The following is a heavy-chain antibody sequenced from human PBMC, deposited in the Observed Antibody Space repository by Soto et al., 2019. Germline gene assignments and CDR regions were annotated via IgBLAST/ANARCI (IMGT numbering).Heavy chain of an antibody. CDR2: INWNSGGI. J-gene: IGHJ4*02. CDR1: GFTFDDYA. V-gene: IGHV3-9*01. CDR3: AKEIPTRGYNYGYVGGLDY. Sequence: EVQLVESGGGLVQPGRSLRLSCAASGFTFDDYAMHWVRQAPGKGLEWVSTINWNSGGIAYADSVKGRFTISRDNAKNXLXXQMSSLRAEDTAFYYYAKEIPTRGYNYGYVGGLDYWGRGTLVTVSS. D-gene: IGHD5-18*01.